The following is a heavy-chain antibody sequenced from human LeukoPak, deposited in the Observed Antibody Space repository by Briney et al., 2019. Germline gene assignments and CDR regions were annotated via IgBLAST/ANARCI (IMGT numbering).Heavy chain of an antibody. V-gene: IGHV3-23*01. CDR3: AEGDYYDSSGYYGYFQH. J-gene: IGHJ1*01. CDR2: ISGSGGSS. CDR1: GFTFSSYA. D-gene: IGHD3-22*01. Sequence: GGSLRLSCAASGFTFSSYAMSWVRHAPGKGLEWVSAISGSGGSSYYADSVKGRFTISRDNYKNTMYLQMNRLRAEDTAVYYCAEGDYYDSSGYYGYFQHWGQGTLVTVSS.